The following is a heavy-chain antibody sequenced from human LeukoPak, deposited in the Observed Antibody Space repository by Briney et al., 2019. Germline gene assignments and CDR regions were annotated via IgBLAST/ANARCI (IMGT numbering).Heavy chain of an antibody. Sequence: SETLSLTCTVSGGSISSGDYYWSWIRQPPGKGLEWIGYIYYSGSTYYNPSLKSRVTISVDTSKNQFSLKLSSVTAADTAVYYCARTLYSSSWYSYYFDYWGQGTLVTVSS. CDR1: GGSISSGDYY. V-gene: IGHV4-30-4*01. CDR3: ARTLYSSSWYSYYFDY. CDR2: IYYSGST. D-gene: IGHD6-13*01. J-gene: IGHJ4*02.